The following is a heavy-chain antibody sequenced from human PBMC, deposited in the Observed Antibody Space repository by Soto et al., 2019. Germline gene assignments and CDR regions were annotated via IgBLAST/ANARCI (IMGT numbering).Heavy chain of an antibody. CDR3: AKGMTTRYYYYYGMDV. D-gene: IGHD4-17*01. V-gene: IGHV3-66*01. CDR1: GFTVSSNY. Sequence: SGGSLRLSCAASGFTVSSNYMSWVRQAPGKGLEWVSVIYSGGSTYCADSVKGRFTISRDNSKNTLYLQMNSLRAEDTAVYYCAKGMTTRYYYYYGMDVWGQGTTVTVSS. CDR2: IYSGGST. J-gene: IGHJ6*02.